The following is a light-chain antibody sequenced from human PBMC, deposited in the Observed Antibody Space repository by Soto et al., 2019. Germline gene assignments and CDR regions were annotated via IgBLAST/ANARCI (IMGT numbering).Light chain of an antibody. J-gene: IGKJ1*01. CDR2: AAS. CDR3: QQYNNWPPVWT. V-gene: IGKV1-39*01. CDR1: QSISSY. Sequence: DIQMTQSPSSLSASVGDRVTITCRASQSISSYLNWYQQKPGKAPKLLIYAASSLQSGVPSRFSGSGSGTEFTLTISSLQSEDFAVYYCQQYNNWPPVWTFGQGTKVEIK.